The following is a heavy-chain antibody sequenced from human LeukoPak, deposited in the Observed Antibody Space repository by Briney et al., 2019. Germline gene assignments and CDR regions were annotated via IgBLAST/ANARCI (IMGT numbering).Heavy chain of an antibody. J-gene: IGHJ2*01. CDR1: GFSFSTYG. CDR3: AKDHYGASQPWYFDL. Sequence: PGGSLRLSCAAYGFSFSTYGMHWVRQAPGKGLEWVAVIWYDGSHQYYADSVKGLFSISRDNSKNTVFLQMNSLRAEDTAVYYCAKDHYGASQPWYFDLWGRGTLVTVSS. D-gene: IGHD4/OR15-4a*01. CDR2: IWYDGSHQ. V-gene: IGHV3-33*06.